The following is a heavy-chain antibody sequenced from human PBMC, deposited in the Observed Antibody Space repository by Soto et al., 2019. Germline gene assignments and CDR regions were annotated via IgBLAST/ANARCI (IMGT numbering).Heavy chain of an antibody. Sequence: PSETLSLTCTVSGGSISSGGYYWSWIRQHPGKGLEWIGYIYYSGSTYYNPSLKSRVTISVDTSKNQFSLKLSSVTAADTAVYYCARGISNYLDYWGQGTLVTVSS. V-gene: IGHV4-31*03. CDR1: GGSISSGGYY. CDR2: IYYSGST. D-gene: IGHD4-4*01. J-gene: IGHJ4*02. CDR3: ARGISNYLDY.